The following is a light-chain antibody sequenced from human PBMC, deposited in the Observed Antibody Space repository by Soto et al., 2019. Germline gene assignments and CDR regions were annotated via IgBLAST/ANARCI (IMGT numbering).Light chain of an antibody. CDR3: SSYSSSSTLV. J-gene: IGLJ2*01. Sequence: QSALTQPASVSGSPGQSITISCTGTSSDVGGYNYVSCYQQHPDKAPKLMIYVVSNRPSGVSNRFSGSKSGNTASLTISGLQAEDEADYYCSSYSSSSTLVFGGGTKVTVL. V-gene: IGLV2-14*01. CDR2: VVS. CDR1: SSDVGGYNY.